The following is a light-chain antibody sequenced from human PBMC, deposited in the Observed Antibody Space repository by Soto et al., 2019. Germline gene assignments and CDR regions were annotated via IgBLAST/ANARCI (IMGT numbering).Light chain of an antibody. CDR3: CSYAGFMTWV. CDR2: EAT. J-gene: IGLJ3*02. CDR1: SSDVGSYTF. Sequence: QSVLTQPASVSGSPGQSITISCTGSSSDVGSYTFVSWYQHHPGKAPKLMIYEATKRPSGVSHRFSGSKSGNTASLTISGLQAEDEGEYYCCSYAGFMTWVFGGGTKLTVL. V-gene: IGLV2-23*01.